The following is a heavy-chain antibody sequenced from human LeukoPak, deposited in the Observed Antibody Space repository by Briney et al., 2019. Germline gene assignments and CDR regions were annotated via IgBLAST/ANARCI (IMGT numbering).Heavy chain of an antibody. J-gene: IGHJ4*02. CDR3: AKQCCSGGTCYLFDY. CDR2: IRYDGSNT. V-gene: IGHV3-30*02. CDR1: GFTFSSYG. Sequence: PGGSLRLSCATSGFTFSSYGMHWVRQAPGKGLEWVAFIRYDGSNTYYADSVKGRFTISRDNSKNTVYLQMNSLRVEDTAVYYCAKQCCSGGTCYLFDYWGQGTPVTVSS. D-gene: IGHD2-15*01.